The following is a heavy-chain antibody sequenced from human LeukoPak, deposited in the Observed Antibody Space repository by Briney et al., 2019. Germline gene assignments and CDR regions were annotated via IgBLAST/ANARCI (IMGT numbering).Heavy chain of an antibody. CDR3: AKSATMIDSSDY. CDR2: ISWNSGSI. D-gene: IGHD3-22*01. Sequence: GGSLRLSCAASGFTFDDYAMHWVRQAPGKGLEWVSGISWNSGSIGYADSVKGRFTISRDNAKNSLYLQMNSLRAEDTALYYCAKSATMIDSSDYWGQGTLVTVSS. V-gene: IGHV3-9*01. J-gene: IGHJ4*02. CDR1: GFTFDDYA.